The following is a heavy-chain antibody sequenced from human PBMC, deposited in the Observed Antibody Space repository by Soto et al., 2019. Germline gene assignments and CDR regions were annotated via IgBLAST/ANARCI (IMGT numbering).Heavy chain of an antibody. CDR2: ISYDGSNK. Sequence: QVQLVESGGGVVQPGRSLRLSCAASGFTFSSYGMHWVRQAPGKGLEWVAVISYDGSNKYYADSVKGRFTISRDNSKNTLYLQMNSLRAEDTAVYYCAQDTRWLASWYFDLWGRGTLVTVSS. D-gene: IGHD6-19*01. CDR1: GFTFSSYG. V-gene: IGHV3-30*18. CDR3: AQDTRWLASWYFDL. J-gene: IGHJ2*01.